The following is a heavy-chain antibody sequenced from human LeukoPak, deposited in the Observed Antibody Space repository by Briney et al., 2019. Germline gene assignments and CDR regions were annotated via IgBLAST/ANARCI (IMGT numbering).Heavy chain of an antibody. CDR3: SKAQGGSYWGLYYFDY. J-gene: IGHJ4*02. D-gene: IGHD1-26*01. CDR1: GFTFSSYG. V-gene: IGHV3-30*02. Sequence: PGGSLRLSCAASGFTFSSYGLHWVRQAPGKGLEWVAFIRYDGSNKYYADSVKGRFTISSDNSKNTLYLQMNSSKADETAVYYRSKAQGGSYWGLYYFDYWGQGALVTVSS. CDR2: IRYDGSNK.